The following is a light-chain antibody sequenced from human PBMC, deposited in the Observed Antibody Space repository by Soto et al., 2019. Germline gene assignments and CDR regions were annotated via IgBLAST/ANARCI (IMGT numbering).Light chain of an antibody. V-gene: IGKV3-20*01. CDR3: QQYASSPYN. CDR1: QSVSSSY. CDR2: GAS. Sequence: EIVLTQSPGTLSLSPGEKVTLSCRASQSVSSSYFAWYQQKPGQSPRLLIYGASSRATGTPDRFSGSESGTDFTLTISRLEPEDFAVYYCQQYASSPYNFGQGTTLDIK. J-gene: IGKJ2*01.